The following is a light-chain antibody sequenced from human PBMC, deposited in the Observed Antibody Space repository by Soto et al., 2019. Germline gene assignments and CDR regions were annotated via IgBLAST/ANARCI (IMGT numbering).Light chain of an antibody. CDR2: DAS. J-gene: IGKJ1*01. Sequence: EMVVTQSPATLSLSPGERATLSCRASQSVSSYLAWYQQKPGQAPRLLIYDASIRVTGIPARFSGSGSGTDFTLTISSLEPEDFAVYYCQQRNIWPWTFGQVTKVDIK. CDR3: QQRNIWPWT. V-gene: IGKV3-11*01. CDR1: QSVSSY.